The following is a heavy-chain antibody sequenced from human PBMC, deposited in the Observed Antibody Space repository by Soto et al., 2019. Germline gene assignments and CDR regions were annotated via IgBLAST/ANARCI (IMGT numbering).Heavy chain of an antibody. CDR1: GGSFSGYY. CDR3: ASFYGGNP. V-gene: IGHV4-34*01. CDR2: INHSGST. Sequence: PSETLSLTCAVYGGSFSGYYWSWIRQPPGKGLEWIGEINHSGSTNYNPSLKSRVTISVDTSKNQFSLKLSSVTAADTAVYYCASFYGGNPGGQGTLVTVSS. J-gene: IGHJ5*02. D-gene: IGHD4-17*01.